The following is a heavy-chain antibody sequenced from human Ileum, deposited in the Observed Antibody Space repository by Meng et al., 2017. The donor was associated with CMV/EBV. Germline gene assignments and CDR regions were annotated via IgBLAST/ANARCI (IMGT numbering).Heavy chain of an antibody. CDR2: ISYAGTNI. Sequence: GESLKISCVASGFTFHTYAMHWVRQAPGRGLEWVAVISYAGTNIKYADSVKGRFTISRDNSKNTVYLQLNSLSVEDTAVYYCARTQVNYDSPRAYFDYWGQGTLVTVSS. V-gene: IGHV3-30*14. CDR3: ARTQVNYDSPRAYFDY. J-gene: IGHJ4*02. D-gene: IGHD3-3*01. CDR1: GFTFHTYA.